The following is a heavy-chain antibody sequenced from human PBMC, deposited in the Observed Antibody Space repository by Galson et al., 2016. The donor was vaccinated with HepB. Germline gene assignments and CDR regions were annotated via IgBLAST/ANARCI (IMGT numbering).Heavy chain of an antibody. CDR1: GFSFSNAW. D-gene: IGHD2-21*01. CDR3: TRDFVRNEYDYYGMDV. Sequence: SLRLSCAASGFSFSNAWMNWVRQAPGKGLEWVGRIKSIVDGGTTDLAAPVKGRFTISRDDSKNTLYLQMNSLRTEDTAVYYCTRDFVRNEYDYYGMDVWGQGTTVIVSS. J-gene: IGHJ6*02. CDR2: IKSIVDGGTT. V-gene: IGHV3-15*07.